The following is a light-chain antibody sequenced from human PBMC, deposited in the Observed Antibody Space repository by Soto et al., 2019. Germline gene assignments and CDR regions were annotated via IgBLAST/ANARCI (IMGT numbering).Light chain of an antibody. CDR3: QQYGSSPIT. CDR1: QSVSSSS. Sequence: EIVLTQSPGTLSLSPGERATLSCRASQSVSSSSLAWYHQKPGQAPRLLIYGASSRATGIPDRFSGSGSGTDFTLTISRLEPEDFAVYFCQQYGSSPITFGQGTRLEIK. CDR2: GAS. V-gene: IGKV3-20*01. J-gene: IGKJ5*01.